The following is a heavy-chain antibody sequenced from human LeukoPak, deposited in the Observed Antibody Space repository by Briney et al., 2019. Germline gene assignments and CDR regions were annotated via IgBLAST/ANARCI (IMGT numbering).Heavy chain of an antibody. CDR1: GFTFSHFA. J-gene: IGHJ4*02. CDR2: ISGSGNKT. Sequence: GGSLRLSCAASGFTFSHFAMSWVRPAPGKGLHWVSTISGSGNKTYDADSVKGRFSISRDNSKNTLYLQMTGLRAEDTAVYYCAKLKRVGIAPFDDWGQGTLVIVSS. V-gene: IGHV3-23*01. CDR3: AKLKRVGIAPFDD. D-gene: IGHD3-10*01.